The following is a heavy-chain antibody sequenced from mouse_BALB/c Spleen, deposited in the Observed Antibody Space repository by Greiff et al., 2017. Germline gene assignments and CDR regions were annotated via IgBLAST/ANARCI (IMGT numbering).Heavy chain of an antibody. CDR3: ARESTMITWFAY. J-gene: IGHJ3*01. CDR1: GFTFSSFG. CDR2: ISSGSSTI. D-gene: IGHD2-4*01. V-gene: IGHV5-17*02. Sequence: EVKVVESGGGLVQPGGSRKLSCAASGFTFSSFGMHWVRQAPEKGLEWVAYISSGSSTIYYADTVKGRFTISRDNPKNTLFLQMTSLRSEDTAMYYCARESTMITWFAYWGQGTLVTVSA.